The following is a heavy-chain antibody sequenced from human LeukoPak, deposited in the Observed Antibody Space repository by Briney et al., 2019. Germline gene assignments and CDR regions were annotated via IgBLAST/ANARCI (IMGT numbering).Heavy chain of an antibody. CDR2: FYPGDSDT. CDR1: GYSFTSYW. CDR3: ARVDTAMVTGATFDY. V-gene: IGHV5-51*01. J-gene: IGHJ4*02. D-gene: IGHD5-18*01. Sequence: GESLKISCKGSGYSFTSYWIGWVRQMPGKGLEWMGIFYPGDSDTRYSPSFQGQVTISADKSISTAYLQWSSLKASDTAMYYCARVDTAMVTGATFDYWGQGTLVTVSS.